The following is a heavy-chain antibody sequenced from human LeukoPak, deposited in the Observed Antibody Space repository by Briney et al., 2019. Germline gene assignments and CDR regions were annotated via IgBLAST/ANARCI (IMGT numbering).Heavy chain of an antibody. CDR2: INHSGST. V-gene: IGHV4-34*01. D-gene: IGHD6-13*01. Sequence: SETLSLTCAVYGGSFSGYYWSWIRQPPGKGLEWIGEINHSGSTNYNPSLKSRVTISVDTSKNQFSLKLSSVTAADTAVYYCARGGSSWYPYYYYYGMDVWGQGTTVTVS. CDR1: GGSFSGYY. J-gene: IGHJ6*02. CDR3: ARGGSSWYPYYYYYGMDV.